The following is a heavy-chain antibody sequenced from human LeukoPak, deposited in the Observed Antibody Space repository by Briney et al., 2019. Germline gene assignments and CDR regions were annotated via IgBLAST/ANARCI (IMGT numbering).Heavy chain of an antibody. CDR1: GGSFSGYY. CDR2: IYYSGST. CDR3: ARSRLAYDSSGYYHPTYFDY. V-gene: IGHV4-59*08. J-gene: IGHJ4*02. D-gene: IGHD3-22*01. Sequence: KPSETLSLTCAVYGGSFSGYYWSWIRQPPGKGLEWIGYIYYSGSTNYNPSLKSRVTISVDTSKNQFSLKLSSVTAADTAVYYCARSRLAYDSSGYYHPTYFDYWGQGTLVTVSS.